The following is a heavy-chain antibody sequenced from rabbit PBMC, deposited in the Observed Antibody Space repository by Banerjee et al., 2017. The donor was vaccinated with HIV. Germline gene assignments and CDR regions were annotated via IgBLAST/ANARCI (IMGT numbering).Heavy chain of an antibody. Sequence: QSLEESGGDLVQPEGSLTLTCTASGFDFSSNLMGWGRQAPGKGLEWIGRINTGSGNTVYASWAKGRFTVSKASTTTVTLQMTSLTAADTTTYFCARGGGIAGDGYYLWGPGTLVTVS. CDR2: INTGSGNT. D-gene: IGHD2-1*01. CDR1: GFDFSSNL. CDR3: ARGGGIAGDGYYL. J-gene: IGHJ4*01. V-gene: IGHV1S40*01.